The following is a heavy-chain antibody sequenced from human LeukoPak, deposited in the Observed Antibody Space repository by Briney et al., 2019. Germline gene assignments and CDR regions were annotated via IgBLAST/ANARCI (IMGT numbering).Heavy chain of an antibody. V-gene: IGHV1-18*04. Sequence: ASVKVSCKASGYTLTSYGISWVRQAPGQGLEWMGWISAYNGNTNYAQKLQGRVTMTTDTSTSTAYMGLRSLRSDDTAVYYCARSTTGIAAAGTYPYYFDYWGQGTLVTVSS. D-gene: IGHD6-13*01. CDR3: ARSTTGIAAAGTYPYYFDY. CDR1: GYTLTSYG. CDR2: ISAYNGNT. J-gene: IGHJ4*02.